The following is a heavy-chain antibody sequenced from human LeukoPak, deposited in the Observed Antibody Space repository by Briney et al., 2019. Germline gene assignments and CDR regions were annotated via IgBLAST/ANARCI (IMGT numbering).Heavy chain of an antibody. V-gene: IGHV3-74*01. CDR2: INTDGSST. CDR3: ARDAYSSGWYSYLDH. CDR1: GFTFSSYE. D-gene: IGHD6-19*01. J-gene: IGHJ4*02. Sequence: GGSLRLSCAASGFTFSSYEMNWVRQAPGKGLEWVSRINTDGSSTSYADSVKGRFTMSRDNAKNTLYLQMNSLRAEDTAVYYCARDAYSSGWYSYLDHWGRGTPVTVSS.